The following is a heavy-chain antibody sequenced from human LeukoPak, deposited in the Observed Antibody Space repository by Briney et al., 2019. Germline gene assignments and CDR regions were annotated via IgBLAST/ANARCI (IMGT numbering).Heavy chain of an antibody. V-gene: IGHV3-30*03. J-gene: IGHJ4*02. CDR2: ISYDGSNK. Sequence: GGSLRLSCAASGFTFSDYSMNWVRQAPGKGLEWVAVISYDGSNKYYADSVKGRFTISRDNSKNTLYLQMNSLRAEDTAVYYCASAAAGDYYFDYWGQGTLVAVSS. CDR3: ASAAAGDYYFDY. CDR1: GFTFSDYS. D-gene: IGHD6-13*01.